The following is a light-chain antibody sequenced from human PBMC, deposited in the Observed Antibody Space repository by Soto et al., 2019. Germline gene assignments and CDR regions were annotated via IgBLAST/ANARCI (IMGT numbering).Light chain of an antibody. CDR1: SSDVGGSNL. V-gene: IGLV2-11*01. CDR2: DVI. Sequence: QSALTQPRSVSGSPGQSVTISCTGTSSDVGGSNLVSWYQQHAGRAPKLVIYDVIKRPSGVPDRFSGSKSGNTASLTISGLQVEDEADYYCCSYAGNSLCVFCGGTKLTVL. CDR3: CSYAGNSLCV. J-gene: IGLJ3*02.